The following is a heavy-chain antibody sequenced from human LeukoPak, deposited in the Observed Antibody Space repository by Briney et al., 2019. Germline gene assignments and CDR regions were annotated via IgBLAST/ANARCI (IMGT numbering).Heavy chain of an antibody. CDR1: GYTFTSYD. CDR3: ARDEGRITIFGVVIKRGLFDP. J-gene: IGHJ5*02. V-gene: IGHV1-8*01. CDR2: MNPNSGNT. D-gene: IGHD3-3*01. Sequence: ASVKVSCKASGYTFTSYDINWVRQATGQGLEWMGWMNPNSGNTGYAQKFQGRVTMTRNTSISTACMELSSLRSEDTAVYYCARDEGRITIFGVVIKRGLFDPWGQGTLVTVSS.